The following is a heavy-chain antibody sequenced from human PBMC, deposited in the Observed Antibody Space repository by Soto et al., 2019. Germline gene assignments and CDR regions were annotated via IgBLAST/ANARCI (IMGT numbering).Heavy chain of an antibody. CDR2: ISGYNGDT. CDR3: ARESGSAAPYYFYYAMDV. Sequence: ASVKVSCKASGYTCIGYGISWVRQAPGQGLEWMGWISGYNGDTRYAQNFQGRVTMTTDASTNTAYMDLRTLRSDDTAVYYCARESGSAAPYYFYYAMDVWGQGTTVTVSS. D-gene: IGHD1-26*01. J-gene: IGHJ6*02. V-gene: IGHV1-18*04. CDR1: GYTCIGYG.